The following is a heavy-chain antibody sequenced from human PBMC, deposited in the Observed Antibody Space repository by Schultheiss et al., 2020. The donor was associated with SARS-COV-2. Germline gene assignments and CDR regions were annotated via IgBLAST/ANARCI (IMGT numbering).Heavy chain of an antibody. V-gene: IGHV4-59*10. D-gene: IGHD1-26*01. CDR2: IYTSGST. CDR1: GGSFSGYY. Sequence: SETLSLTCAVYGGSFSGYYWSWIRQPPGKGLEWIGRIYTSGSTNYNPSLKSRVTMSVDTSKNQFSLKLSSVTAADTAVYYCARHVYPIVGATTPWAFDIWGQVTMVTVSS. CDR3: ARHVYPIVGATTPWAFDI. J-gene: IGHJ3*02.